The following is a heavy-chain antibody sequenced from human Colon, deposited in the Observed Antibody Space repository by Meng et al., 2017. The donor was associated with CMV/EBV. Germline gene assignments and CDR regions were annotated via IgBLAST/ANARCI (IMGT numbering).Heavy chain of an antibody. CDR3: ANVDYNYYYAMDV. Sequence: GESLKISCAASGFTFGNHAMHWVRQAPGEGLEWVALISYDGRNKFYADSVKGRFTVSRDNAKNSVYLQMSSLRVEDTAIYYCANVDYNYYYAMDVWGLGTTVTVSS. D-gene: IGHD3-10*01. V-gene: IGHV3-30*04. J-gene: IGHJ6*02. CDR1: GFTFGNHA. CDR2: ISYDGRNK.